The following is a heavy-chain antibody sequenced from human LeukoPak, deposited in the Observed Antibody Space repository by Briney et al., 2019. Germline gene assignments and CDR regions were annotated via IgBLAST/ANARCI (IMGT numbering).Heavy chain of an antibody. Sequence: GGSLRLSCEGSAFIFSGHWMNWVRQTPGKGLERVASIKEDGSEKYYADSVKGRFIISRDNAKNALYLQMCSLRAEDTAIYYCARRYFDYWGQGTLVTVSS. V-gene: IGHV3-7*03. CDR2: IKEDGSEK. J-gene: IGHJ4*02. CDR1: AFIFSGHW. CDR3: ARRYFDY.